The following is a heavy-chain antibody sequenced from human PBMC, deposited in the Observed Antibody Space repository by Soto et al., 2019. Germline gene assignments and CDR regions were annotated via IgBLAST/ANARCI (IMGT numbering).Heavy chain of an antibody. Sequence: PGGSLRLSCAASGFTFSSYSMNWVRQAPGKGLEWVSSISSSSSYIYYADSVKGRFTISRYNAKNSLYLQMNSLRAEDTAVYYCARESLGYCSTSNCYKVDYWGQGTLVTVYS. J-gene: IGHJ4*02. CDR1: GFTFSSYS. D-gene: IGHD2-2*02. CDR2: ISSSSSYI. CDR3: ARESLGYCSTSNCYKVDY. V-gene: IGHV3-21*01.